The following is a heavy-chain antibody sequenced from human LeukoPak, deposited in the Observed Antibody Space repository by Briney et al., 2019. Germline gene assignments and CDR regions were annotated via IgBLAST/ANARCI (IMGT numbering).Heavy chain of an antibody. CDR1: GGSISSYY. CDR3: ARYSNYGDYYYYMDV. Sequence: SETLSLTCTVSGGSISSYYWSWIRQPPGKGLEWIGYIYYSGSTNYNPSLKSRVTISVDTSKNQFSLKLSSVTAADTAVYYCARYSNYGDYYYYMDVWGKGTTVTVSS. J-gene: IGHJ6*03. D-gene: IGHD4-11*01. V-gene: IGHV4-59*01. CDR2: IYYSGST.